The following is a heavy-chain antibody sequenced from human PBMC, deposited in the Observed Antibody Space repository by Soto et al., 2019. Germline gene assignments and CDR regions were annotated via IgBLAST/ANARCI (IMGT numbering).Heavy chain of an antibody. J-gene: IGHJ5*02. CDR3: VRVEMYAGEFPPNFHR. D-gene: IGHD2-8*01. Sequence: SETLSLTCTVSGDSLRSSYHYWGWIRQSPGKGLEWIGSIYYTGNTYYSPSLESRVSISVDMATNEISLSLRAESVPDTAVYHCVRVEMYAGEFPPNFHRWGQGAIATVS. CDR1: GDSLRSSYHY. CDR2: IYYTGNT. V-gene: IGHV4-39*01.